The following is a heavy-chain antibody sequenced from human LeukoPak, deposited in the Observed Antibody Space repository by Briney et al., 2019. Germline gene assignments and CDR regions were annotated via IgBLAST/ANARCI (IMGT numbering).Heavy chain of an antibody. D-gene: IGHD3-22*01. CDR3: ATDPHYYDSSGYYTY. J-gene: IGHJ4*02. Sequence: ASVKVSCKVSGYTLTELFMHWVRQAPGKGLEWMGGFDPEDGETIYAQKFQGRVTMTEDTSTDTAYMELSSLRSEDTAVYYCATDPHYYDSSGYYTYWGQGTLVTVSS. V-gene: IGHV1-24*01. CDR1: GYTLTELF. CDR2: FDPEDGET.